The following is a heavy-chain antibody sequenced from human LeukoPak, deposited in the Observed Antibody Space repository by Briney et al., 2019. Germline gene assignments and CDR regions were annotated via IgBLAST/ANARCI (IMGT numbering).Heavy chain of an antibody. CDR1: GGSISSYY. D-gene: IGHD6-19*01. CDR3: ARVLVVGNTGYYMDV. V-gene: IGHV4-59*01. Sequence: SETLSLTCTVSGGSISSYYWSWIRQPPGKGLEWIGYIHYSGSTNYNPSLKSRVTISVDMSKTQFSLNLSSVTAADTAVYYCARVLVVGNTGYYMDVWGKGTTVTVSS. J-gene: IGHJ6*03. CDR2: IHYSGST.